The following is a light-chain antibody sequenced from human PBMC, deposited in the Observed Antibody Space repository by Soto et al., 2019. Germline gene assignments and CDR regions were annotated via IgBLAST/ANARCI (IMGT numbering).Light chain of an antibody. CDR2: WAS. Sequence: ILMTQSPDSLGVSLCDSATINCNSSQIFLYSPNNKNYLAWYQQKPGQPPKLLIYWASTRESGVPDRFSGSGSGTDFTLTISSLQAEDVAVYYCQQYYSTPRTFGQGTKVDI. J-gene: IGKJ1*01. CDR1: QIFLYSPNNKNY. V-gene: IGKV4-1*01. CDR3: QQYYSTPRT.